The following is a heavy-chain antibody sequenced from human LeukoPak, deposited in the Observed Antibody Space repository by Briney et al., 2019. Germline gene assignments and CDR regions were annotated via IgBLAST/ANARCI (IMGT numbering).Heavy chain of an antibody. CDR1: GFTFSSYA. V-gene: IGHV3-23*01. CDR3: AKTRPLDSSSWSHGDY. CDR2: VSGSGDST. J-gene: IGHJ4*02. Sequence: GGSLRLSCAASGFTFSSYAMSWVRQAPGKGLEWVSAVSGSGDSTYYGDSVKGRFTISRDNSKNTLYLQMNSLRAEDTAVYYCAKTRPLDSSSWSHGDYWGQGTLVTVSS. D-gene: IGHD6-13*01.